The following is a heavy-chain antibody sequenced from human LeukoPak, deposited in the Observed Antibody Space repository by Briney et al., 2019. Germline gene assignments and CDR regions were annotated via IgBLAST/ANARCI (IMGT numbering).Heavy chain of an antibody. CDR2: IYHSGST. D-gene: IGHD3-3*01. Sequence: SETLSLTCTVSGGSISSSSYYWGWIRQPPGKGLEWIGSIYHSGSTYYNPSLKSRVTISVDTSKNQFSLKLSSVTAADTAVYYCARVNFWSGYSDYWGQGTLVTVSS. CDR1: GGSISSSSYY. CDR3: ARVNFWSGYSDY. J-gene: IGHJ4*02. V-gene: IGHV4-39*07.